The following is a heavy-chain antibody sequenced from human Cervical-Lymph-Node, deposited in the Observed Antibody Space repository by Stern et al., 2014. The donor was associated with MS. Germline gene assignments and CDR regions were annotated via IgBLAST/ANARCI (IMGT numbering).Heavy chain of an antibody. D-gene: IGHD5-12*01. CDR1: GFLFTGYG. J-gene: IGHJ4*02. V-gene: IGHV3-30*18. CDR2: ISHDGEKS. Sequence: VQLVEAGGGAVLPGRSLRLSCVASGFLFTGYGVYWVRQAPGKGLEGVAVISHDGEKSYYADSVKGRVTISRDNAKNTLYVQLSNLRPEDTAVYRCAKDSGGYSLDYAGFLEFWGQGTLVTVSS. CDR3: AKDSGGYSLDYAGFLEF.